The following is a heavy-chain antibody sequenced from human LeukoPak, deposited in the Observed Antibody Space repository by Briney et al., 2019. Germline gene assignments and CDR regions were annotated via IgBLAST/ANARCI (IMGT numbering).Heavy chain of an antibody. CDR1: GGSIGSHY. J-gene: IGHJ4*02. Sequence: SETLSLTCAVSGGSIGSHYWGWIRQPPGKGLEWIGFIYYSGSTNYNPSLKSRVTISVDTSKNQFSLKLSSVTAADTAVYYCARRPSIAARPYEGRWRSFWFWGQGTLVTVSS. V-gene: IGHV4-59*11. CDR2: IYYSGST. CDR3: ARRPSIAARPYEGRWRSFWF. D-gene: IGHD6-6*01.